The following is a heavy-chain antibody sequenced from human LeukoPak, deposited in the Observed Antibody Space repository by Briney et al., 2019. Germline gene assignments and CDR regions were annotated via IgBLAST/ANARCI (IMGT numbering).Heavy chain of an antibody. V-gene: IGHV1-69*04. D-gene: IGHD3-10*01. CDR1: GYTFTGYY. J-gene: IGHJ4*02. CDR2: IIPILGIA. CDR3: ARDNAYYYGSGSYV. Sequence: SVKVSCKASGYTFTGYYMHWVRQAPGQGLEWMGRIIPILGIANYAQKFQGRVTITADKSTSTAYMELSSLRSEDTAVYYCARDNAYYYGSGSYVWGQGTLVTVSS.